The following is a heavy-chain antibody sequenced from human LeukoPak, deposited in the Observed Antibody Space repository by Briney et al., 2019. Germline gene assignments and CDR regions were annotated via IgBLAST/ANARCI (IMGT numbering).Heavy chain of an antibody. CDR3: ATHGSGTSTSCSRWFDP. Sequence: SETLSLTCTVSGGSIRSGRYYWGWIRQPPGKGLEWIASISYDGNTYYNPSLKNRVTISVDTSKNQFSLKLSSVTAADTAVFYCATHGSGTSTSCSRWFDPWGQGTLVTVSS. CDR1: GGSIRSGRYY. CDR2: ISYDGNT. J-gene: IGHJ5*02. D-gene: IGHD2-2*01. V-gene: IGHV4-39*01.